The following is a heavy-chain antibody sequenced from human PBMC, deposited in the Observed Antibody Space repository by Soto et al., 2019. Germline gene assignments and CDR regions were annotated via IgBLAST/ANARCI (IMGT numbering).Heavy chain of an antibody. CDR1: GYTPTELS. CDR3: ATDGLAVAGLFDY. D-gene: IGHD6-19*01. V-gene: IGHV1-24*01. Sequence: ASVKVSCKVSGYTPTELSMHWVRQAPGKGLEWMGGFDPEDGETIYAQKFQGRVTMTEDTSTDTAYMELSSLRSEDTAVYYCATDGLAVAGLFDYWGQGTLVTVSS. J-gene: IGHJ4*02. CDR2: FDPEDGET.